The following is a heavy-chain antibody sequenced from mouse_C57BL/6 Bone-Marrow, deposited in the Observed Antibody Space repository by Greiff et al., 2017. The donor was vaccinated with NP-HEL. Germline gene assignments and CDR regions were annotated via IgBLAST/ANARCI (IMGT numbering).Heavy chain of an antibody. V-gene: IGHV5-4*01. Sequence: EVQRVESGGGLVKPGGSLKLSCAASGFTFSSYAMSWVRQTPEKRLEWVATISDGGSYTYYPDNVKGRFTISRDNAKNNLYLQMGHLKSEDTAMYYCARDRESAYWGQGTLVTVSA. CDR2: ISDGGSYT. J-gene: IGHJ3*01. CDR1: GFTFSSYA. CDR3: ARDRESAY. D-gene: IGHD3-3*01.